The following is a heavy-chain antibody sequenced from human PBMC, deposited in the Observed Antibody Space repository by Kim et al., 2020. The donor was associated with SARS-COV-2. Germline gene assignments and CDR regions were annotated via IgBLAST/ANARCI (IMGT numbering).Heavy chain of an antibody. J-gene: IGHJ4*02. CDR3: ARDQSLPPFYDSSGRYFDY. V-gene: IGHV3-11*06. Sequence: GRFTISRDNGKNSLYLQMNSLRAEDTAVYYCARDQSLPPFYDSSGRYFDYWGQGTLVTVSS. D-gene: IGHD3-22*01.